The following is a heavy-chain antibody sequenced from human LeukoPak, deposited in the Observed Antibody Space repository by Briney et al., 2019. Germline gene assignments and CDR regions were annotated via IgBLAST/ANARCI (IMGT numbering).Heavy chain of an antibody. CDR2: VNPYNDKT. V-gene: IGHV1-8*03. CDR3: ARGRRLRGVASRPPYYYYYMDV. J-gene: IGHJ6*03. D-gene: IGHD3-10*01. Sequence: ASVKLSCKASGYTFNTFDINWVRQATGQGPEWMGWVNPYNDKTVYAPKFQGRVSISSNNSINTAYMEFSGLKSDDTAVYYCARGRRLRGVASRPPYYYYYMDVWGGGTTVTVSS. CDR1: GYTFNTFD.